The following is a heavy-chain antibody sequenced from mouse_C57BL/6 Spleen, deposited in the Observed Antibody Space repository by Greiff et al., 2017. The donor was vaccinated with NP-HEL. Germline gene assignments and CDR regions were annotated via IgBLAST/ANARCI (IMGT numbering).Heavy chain of an antibody. V-gene: IGHV1-18*01. Sequence: EVQGVESGPELVKPGASVKIPCKASGYTFTDYNMDWVKQSHGKSLEWIGDINPNNGGTIYNQKFKGKATLTVDKSSSTAYMELRSLTSEDTAVYYCARSGEEGYWYFDVWGTGTTVTVSS. D-gene: IGHD3-2*02. J-gene: IGHJ1*03. CDR2: INPNNGGT. CDR1: GYTFTDYN. CDR3: ARSGEEGYWYFDV.